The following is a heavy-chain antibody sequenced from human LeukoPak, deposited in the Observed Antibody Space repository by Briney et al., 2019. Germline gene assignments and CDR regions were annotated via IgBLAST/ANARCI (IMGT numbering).Heavy chain of an antibody. CDR1: GDTSNNRDSY. V-gene: IGHV4-39*01. D-gene: IGHD5-24*01. CDR3: ARHAYNYGLDYFDP. Sequence: SGTLSLTCSASGDTSNNRDSYWGWIRQPPGKGPQWIGSIYYSGGTYHNPSLKSRVRMSVDTSKNHFSLELTSVTAADTAVYYCARHAYNYGLDYFDPWGQGTLVSVSS. J-gene: IGHJ5*02. CDR2: IYYSGGT.